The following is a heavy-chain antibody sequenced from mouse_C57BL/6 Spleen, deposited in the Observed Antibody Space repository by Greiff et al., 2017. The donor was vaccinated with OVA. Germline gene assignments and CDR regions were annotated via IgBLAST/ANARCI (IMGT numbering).Heavy chain of an antibody. Sequence: VQLQESGTELVKPGASVKLSCKASGYTFTSYWMHWVKQRPIQGLEWIGNIDPSDSETHYNQKFKDKATLTVDKSSSTAYMQLSSLTSEDSAVYYCARGDYYGSFYYAMDYWGQGTSVTVSS. D-gene: IGHD1-1*01. J-gene: IGHJ4*01. V-gene: IGHV1-52*01. CDR1: GYTFTSYW. CDR2: IDPSDSET. CDR3: ARGDYYGSFYYAMDY.